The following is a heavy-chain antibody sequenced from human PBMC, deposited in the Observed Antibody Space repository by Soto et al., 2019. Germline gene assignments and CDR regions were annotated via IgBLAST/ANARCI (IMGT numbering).Heavy chain of an antibody. CDR3: TTDLSSGWPSYYYGMDV. CDR1: GFTFSSYG. D-gene: IGHD6-19*01. J-gene: IGHJ6*02. Sequence: GGSLRLSCAASGFTFSSYGMHWVRQAPGKGLEWVAVISHDGSNKYFADSVKGRFTISRDNSQNTLYLQMNSLRAEDTAVYYCTTDLSSGWPSYYYGMDVWGQGTTVTVSS. V-gene: IGHV3-30*03. CDR2: ISHDGSNK.